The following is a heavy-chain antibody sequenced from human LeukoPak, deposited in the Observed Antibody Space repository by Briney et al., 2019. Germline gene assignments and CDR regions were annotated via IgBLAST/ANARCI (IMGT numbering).Heavy chain of an antibody. D-gene: IGHD3-22*01. CDR3: ARAGDYYDSSGCDY. V-gene: IGHV3-53*01. Sequence: GGSLRFSCAASGFTVSSNYMSWVRQAPGKGLEWVSVIYSGGSTYYADSVKGRFTISRDNAKNSLYLQMNSLRAEDTAVYYCARAGDYYDSSGCDYWGQGTLVTVSS. J-gene: IGHJ4*02. CDR2: IYSGGST. CDR1: GFTVSSNY.